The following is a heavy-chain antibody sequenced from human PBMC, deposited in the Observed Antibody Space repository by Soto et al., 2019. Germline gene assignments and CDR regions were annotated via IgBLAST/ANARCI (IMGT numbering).Heavy chain of an antibody. CDR2: IWYDGSNK. D-gene: IGHD5-12*01. CDR1: GFTFSSYG. CDR3: ARVTESGYDHGNFDY. Sequence: GGSLRLSCAASGFTFSSYGMHWVRQAPGKGLEWVAVIWYDGSNKYYADSVKGRFTISRDNSKNTLYLQMNSLRAEDTAVYYCARVTESGYDHGNFDYWGQGTLVTVS. V-gene: IGHV3-33*01. J-gene: IGHJ4*02.